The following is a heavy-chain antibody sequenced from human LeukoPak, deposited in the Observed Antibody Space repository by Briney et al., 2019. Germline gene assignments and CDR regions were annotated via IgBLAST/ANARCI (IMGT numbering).Heavy chain of an antibody. CDR1: GYTFTGYY. Sequence: ASVKVSCKASGYTFTGYYMHWVRQAPGQGLEWMGWINPNSGGTNYAQKFQGRVTMTRDTSISTAYMELSGLRSDDTAVYYCARELYGSGSYYRPDFDYWGQGTLVTVSS. CDR2: INPNSGGT. CDR3: ARELYGSGSYYRPDFDY. J-gene: IGHJ4*02. D-gene: IGHD3-10*01. V-gene: IGHV1-2*02.